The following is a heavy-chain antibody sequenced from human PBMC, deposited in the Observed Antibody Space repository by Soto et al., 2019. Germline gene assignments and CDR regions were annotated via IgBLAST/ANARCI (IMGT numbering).Heavy chain of an antibody. CDR1: GLTFSKYW. V-gene: IGHV3-7*03. Sequence: EVQLVESGGGLVQPGGSLRLSCAASGLTFSKYWMTWVRQAPGKGLEWVSTIKHDGSEKSNLDSVEGRFTISRDNAKNSLSLQMNSLRVEDTAVYFCASVPGSPGYHGLDVWGQGTTVTVSS. CDR2: IKHDGSEK. D-gene: IGHD6-19*01. J-gene: IGHJ6*02. CDR3: ASVPGSPGYHGLDV.